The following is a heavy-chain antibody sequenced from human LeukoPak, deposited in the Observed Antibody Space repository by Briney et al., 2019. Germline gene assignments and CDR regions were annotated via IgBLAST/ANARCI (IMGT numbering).Heavy chain of an antibody. CDR3: ARDREYSQYYDFWSGYYNGDAFDI. Sequence: SVKVSCKASGSTFSSYAISWVRQAPGQGLEWMGGIIPIFGTANYAQKFQGRVTMTTDTSTSTAYMELRSLRSDDTAVYYCARDREYSQYYDFWSGYYNGDAFDIWGQGTMVTVSS. V-gene: IGHV1-69*05. D-gene: IGHD3-3*01. CDR1: GSTFSSYA. J-gene: IGHJ3*02. CDR2: IIPIFGTA.